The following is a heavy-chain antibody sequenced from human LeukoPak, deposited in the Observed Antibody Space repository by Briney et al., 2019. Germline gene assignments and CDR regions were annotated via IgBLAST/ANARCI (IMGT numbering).Heavy chain of an antibody. CDR1: GFTLSSYS. J-gene: IGHJ3*02. D-gene: IGHD2-15*01. Sequence: PGGSLRLSCAASGFTLSSYSMNWVRQAPGKGLEWVSSISSSSSYIYYADSVKGRFTISRDNAKNSLYLQMNSLGAEDTAMYYCALYCSSANCHDAFDIWGQGTMVTVSS. CDR3: ALYCSSANCHDAFDI. CDR2: ISSSSSYI. V-gene: IGHV3-21*04.